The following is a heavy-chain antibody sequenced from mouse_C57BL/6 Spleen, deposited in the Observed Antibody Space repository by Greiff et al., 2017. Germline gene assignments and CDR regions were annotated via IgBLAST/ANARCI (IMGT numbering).Heavy chain of an antibody. CDR3: ARGGLLLHPYYAMDY. CDR1: GYAFSSSW. V-gene: IGHV1-82*01. CDR2: IYPGDGDT. J-gene: IGHJ4*01. D-gene: IGHD1-1*01. Sequence: QVQLQQSGPELVKPGASVKISCKASGYAFSSSWMNWVKQRPGKGLEWIGRIYPGDGDTNYNGKFKGKATLTADKSSSTAYMQLSSLTSEDSAVYFCARGGLLLHPYYAMDYWGQGTSVTVSS.